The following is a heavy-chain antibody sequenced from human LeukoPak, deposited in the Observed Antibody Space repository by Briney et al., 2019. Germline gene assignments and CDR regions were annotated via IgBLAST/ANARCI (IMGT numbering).Heavy chain of an antibody. J-gene: IGHJ6*02. Sequence: ASVKVSCKASGYTFTSYYMHWVRQAPGQGLEWMGIINPSGGSTSYAQKFQGRVTMTRDTSTSTVYMELSSLRSEDTAVYYCAREPLDCSSTSCYTSTYYYYGMDVWGQGTTVTVSS. D-gene: IGHD2-2*02. CDR2: INPSGGST. CDR3: AREPLDCSSTSCYTSTYYYYGMDV. CDR1: GYTFTSYY. V-gene: IGHV1-46*01.